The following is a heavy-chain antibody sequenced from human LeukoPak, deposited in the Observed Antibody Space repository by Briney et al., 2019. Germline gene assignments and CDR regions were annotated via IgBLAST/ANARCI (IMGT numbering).Heavy chain of an antibody. J-gene: IGHJ6*03. CDR3: ARGSGDYGGNGGDYYYYYMDV. CDR1: GGSISSGSYY. Sequence: PSETLSLTCTVSGGSISSGSYYWSWIRQPAGKGLEWIGRIYTSGSTNYNPSLKSRVTISVDTSKNQFSLKLSSVTAADTAVYYCARGSGDYGGNGGDYYYYYMDVWGKGTTVTVPS. D-gene: IGHD4-23*01. CDR2: IYTSGST. V-gene: IGHV4-61*02.